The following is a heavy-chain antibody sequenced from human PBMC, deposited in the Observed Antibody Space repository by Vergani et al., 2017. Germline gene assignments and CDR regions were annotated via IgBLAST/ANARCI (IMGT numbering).Heavy chain of an antibody. J-gene: IGHJ4*02. CDR3: ARDSPGSVRATAYLCFDY. CDR1: GGSISSGSYY. V-gene: IGHV4-61*02. CDR2: IYTSGST. Sequence: QVQLQESGPGLVKPSQTLSLTCTVSGGSISSGSYYWSWIRQPAGKGLEWIGRIYTSGSTNYNPSLKSRVTISVDTSKNQFSLKLSSVTAADTAVYYCARDSPGSVRATAYLCFDYWGQGTLVTVSS. D-gene: IGHD1-14*01.